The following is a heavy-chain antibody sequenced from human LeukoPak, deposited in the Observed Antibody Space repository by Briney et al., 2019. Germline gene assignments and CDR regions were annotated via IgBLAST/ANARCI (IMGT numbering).Heavy chain of an antibody. V-gene: IGHV3-30-3*01. D-gene: IGHD4-17*01. J-gene: IGHJ4*02. CDR1: GFTFSSYA. Sequence: GGSLRLSCAASGFTFSSYAMHWVRQAPGKGLEWVAVISYDGSNKYYADSVKGRFTISRDNSKNTLCLQMNSLRAGDTAVYYCARDRGCGDYGGGYFDYWGQGTLVTVSS. CDR3: ARDRGCGDYGGGYFDY. CDR2: ISYDGSNK.